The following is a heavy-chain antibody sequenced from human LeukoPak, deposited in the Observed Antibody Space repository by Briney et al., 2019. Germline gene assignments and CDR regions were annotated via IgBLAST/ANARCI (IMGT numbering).Heavy chain of an antibody. Sequence: GGSLRLSCAASGFIFSNYGMHWVRQAPGKGLEWVAFIQYNGTTKDYADSVKGRFTISRDNSKNTLYLQMNSLRAEDTAVYYCAKRFPRSRGSGTNYFDYWGQGTLVTVSS. CDR1: GFIFSNYG. CDR2: IQYNGTTK. J-gene: IGHJ4*02. CDR3: AKRFPRSRGSGTNYFDY. V-gene: IGHV3-30*02. D-gene: IGHD3-10*01.